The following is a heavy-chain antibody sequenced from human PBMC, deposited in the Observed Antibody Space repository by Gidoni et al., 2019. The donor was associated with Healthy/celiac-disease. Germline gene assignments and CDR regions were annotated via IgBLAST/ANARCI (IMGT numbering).Heavy chain of an antibody. D-gene: IGHD5-12*01. CDR1: GGTFSSSA. J-gene: IGHJ3*02. Sequence: QVQLVQSGAEVKKPGSSVKVSCKASGGTFSSSAISWVRQAPGQGLEWMGGIIPIFGTANYAQKFQGRVTITADESTSTAYMELSSLRSEDTAVYYCARDIIEMATIMPDDAFDIWGQGTMVTVSS. CDR3: ARDIIEMATIMPDDAFDI. CDR2: IIPIFGTA. V-gene: IGHV1-69*12.